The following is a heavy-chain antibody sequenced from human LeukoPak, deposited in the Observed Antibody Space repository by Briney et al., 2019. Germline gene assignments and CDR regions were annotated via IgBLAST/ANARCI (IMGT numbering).Heavy chain of an antibody. V-gene: IGHV4-39*07. Sequence: SETLSLTCTVSGGSISSSSYYWGWIRQPPGKGLEWIGSIYYSGSTYYNPSLKSRVTISVDTSKNQFSLKLSSVTAADTAVYYCARVLLSGYDLTTFDYWGQGTLVTVSS. D-gene: IGHD5-12*01. CDR2: IYYSGST. CDR1: GGSISSSSYY. CDR3: ARVLLSGYDLTTFDY. J-gene: IGHJ4*02.